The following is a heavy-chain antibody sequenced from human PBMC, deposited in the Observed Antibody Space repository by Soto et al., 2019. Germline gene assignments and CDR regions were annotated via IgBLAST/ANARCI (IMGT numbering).Heavy chain of an antibody. D-gene: IGHD6-6*01. J-gene: IGHJ5*01. CDR1: GYTFTSDS. CDR3: ARAAIAARPWFDS. CDR2: INAGNGNT. V-gene: IGHV1-3*01. Sequence: ASVKVSCKASGYTFTSDSMHWVRQAPGQSLEWMGWINAGNGNTKYSQKFQGRVTITRDTSASSAYMELSSLRSEDTAVYYCARAAIAARPWFDSWGQGTLVTVSS.